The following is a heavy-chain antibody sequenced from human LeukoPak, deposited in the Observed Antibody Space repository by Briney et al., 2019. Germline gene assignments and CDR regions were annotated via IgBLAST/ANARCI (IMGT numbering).Heavy chain of an antibody. CDR1: GFTFSSYA. CDR2: ISGSGGST. Sequence: GGSQRLSCAASGFTFSSYAMSWVRQAPGKGLEWVSGISGSGGSTYYADSVKGRFTISRDNSKNTLYLQMNSLRVEDTAVYYCAKDGVSGIAARFDYWGQGTLVTVSS. CDR3: AKDGVSGIAARFDY. J-gene: IGHJ4*02. V-gene: IGHV3-23*01. D-gene: IGHD6-6*01.